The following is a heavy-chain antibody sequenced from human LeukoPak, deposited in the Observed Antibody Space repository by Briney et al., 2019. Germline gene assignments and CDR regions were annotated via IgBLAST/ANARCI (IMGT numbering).Heavy chain of an antibody. J-gene: IGHJ4*02. V-gene: IGHV4-38-2*02. CDR1: GYSITSNYY. Sequence: SETLSLICAVSGYSITSNYYWGWIRQPPGRGLEWIGSIHHGVSTFYNPSLKSRVTISVDTSNSHFSLRLTSVTAADTAVYYCARDRDDSTNYTPYYFDYWDQGALVAVSS. D-gene: IGHD2-8*01. CDR2: IHHGVST. CDR3: ARDRDDSTNYTPYYFDY.